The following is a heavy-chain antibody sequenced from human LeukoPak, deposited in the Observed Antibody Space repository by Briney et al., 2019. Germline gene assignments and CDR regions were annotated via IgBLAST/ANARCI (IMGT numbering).Heavy chain of an antibody. CDR3: ARLGYFDWLAFSGSYFDY. CDR1: GGSFSGYY. D-gene: IGHD3-9*01. J-gene: IGHJ4*02. Sequence: SETLSLTCAVYGGSFSGYYWSWIRQPPGKGLEWIGEINHSGSTNYNPSLKSRVTISVDTSKNQFSLKLSSVTAADTAVYYCARLGYFDWLAFSGSYFDYWGQGTLVTVSS. V-gene: IGHV4-34*01. CDR2: INHSGST.